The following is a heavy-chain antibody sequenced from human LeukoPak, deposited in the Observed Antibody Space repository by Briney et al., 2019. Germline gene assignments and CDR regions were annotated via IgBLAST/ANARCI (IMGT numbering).Heavy chain of an antibody. Sequence: GGSLRLSCAASGFTFSSYAMHWVRQAPGKGLEYVSAISSNGGSTYYANSVKGRFTISRDNSKNTLYLQMGSLRAEDMAVYYCARVQGGSYADAFDIWGQGTMVTVSS. CDR3: ARVQGGSYADAFDI. J-gene: IGHJ3*02. CDR2: ISSNGGST. V-gene: IGHV3-64*01. D-gene: IGHD1-26*01. CDR1: GFTFSSYA.